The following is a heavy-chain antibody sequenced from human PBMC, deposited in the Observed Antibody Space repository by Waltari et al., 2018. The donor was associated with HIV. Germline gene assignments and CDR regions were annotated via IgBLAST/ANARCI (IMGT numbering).Heavy chain of an antibody. CDR1: CFTFRSSA. Sequence: EVQLLESGGGLVQPGGSLRLSCGASCFTFRSSARTWVRQAPGKGLEWVSAITSSVGTTYHADTVKGRFTISRDNSKNTLYLQMNSLRAEDTAVYYCASRYDSDAFDIWGQGTMVTVSS. V-gene: IGHV3-23*01. J-gene: IGHJ3*02. CDR2: ITSSVGTT. CDR3: ASRYDSDAFDI. D-gene: IGHD2-2*01.